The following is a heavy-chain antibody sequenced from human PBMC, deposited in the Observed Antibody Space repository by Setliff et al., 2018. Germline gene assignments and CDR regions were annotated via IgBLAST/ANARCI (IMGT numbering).Heavy chain of an antibody. CDR2: IDKDGSST. J-gene: IGHJ4*02. CDR1: GYTLSSYY. D-gene: IGHD1-26*01. V-gene: IGHV3-74*01. Sequence: GASVKVSCKASGYTLSSYYMHWVRQAPGKGLEWVARIDKDGSSTVYADSVKGRFTISRDNVKKMLYLQMDSLRTEDTAVYYCTREHTPWVGASHHDCWGQGTQVTVSS. CDR3: TREHTPWVGASHHDC.